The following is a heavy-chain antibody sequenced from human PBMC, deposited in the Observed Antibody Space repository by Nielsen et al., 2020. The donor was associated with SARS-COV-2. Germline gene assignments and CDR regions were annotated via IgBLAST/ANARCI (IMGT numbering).Heavy chain of an antibody. CDR1: GFTFDDYG. CDR2: ISGGDST. CDR3: ARAGARTIFGVVIADYGMDV. Sequence: GESLKISCAASGFTFDDYGMTWVRQAPGKGLEWVSVISGGDSTYYADSVKGRFTISRDNSKNTLYLQMNSLRAEDTAVYYCARAGARTIFGVVIADYGMDVWGQGTTVTVSS. J-gene: IGHJ6*02. D-gene: IGHD3-3*01. V-gene: IGHV3-66*01.